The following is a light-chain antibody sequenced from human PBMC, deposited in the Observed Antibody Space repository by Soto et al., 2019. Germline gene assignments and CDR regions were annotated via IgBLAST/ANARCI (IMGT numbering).Light chain of an antibody. V-gene: IGKV3-15*01. CDR2: DAS. Sequence: EIVRTQSPATLSVSPGERATLSCRASQGIGSTLAWYQQKPGQTPKLLIFDASTRATGVPARFSGGGSGTEFTLTINSLQSEDFAVYYCQRYNRWPLSFGGGTKV. CDR3: QRYNRWPLS. CDR1: QGIGST. J-gene: IGKJ4*01.